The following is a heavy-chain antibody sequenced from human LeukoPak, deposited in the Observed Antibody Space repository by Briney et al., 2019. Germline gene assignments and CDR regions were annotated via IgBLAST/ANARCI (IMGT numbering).Heavy chain of an antibody. CDR2: ISAYNGKT. V-gene: IGHV1-18*01. CDR1: GYTFTSYG. D-gene: IGHD3-3*01. CDR3: ARDKEYYDFWSGYYTGVLHWFDP. J-gene: IGHJ5*02. Sequence: GASVKVSCKASGYTFTSYGISWVRQAPGQGLEWMGWISAYNGKTNYAQKLQGRVTMTTDTSTSTAYMELRSLRSDDTAVYYCARDKEYYDFWSGYYTGVLHWFDPWGQGTLVTVSS.